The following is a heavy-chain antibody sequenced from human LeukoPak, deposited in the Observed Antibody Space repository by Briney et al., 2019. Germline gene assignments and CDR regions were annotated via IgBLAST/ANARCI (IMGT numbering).Heavy chain of an antibody. CDR2: INHSGYT. CDR1: GVSFNDYY. Sequence: PSETLPLTCAVSGVSFNDYYWSWVRQTPGKGLEWSGEINHSGYTNDSPSLKSRVTLSIDTSRKHFSLNLRSVTVAETGIYYCTRMTTGHDYWGQGTLVTVSS. D-gene: IGHD4-17*01. V-gene: IGHV4-34*01. J-gene: IGHJ4*02. CDR3: TRMTTGHDY.